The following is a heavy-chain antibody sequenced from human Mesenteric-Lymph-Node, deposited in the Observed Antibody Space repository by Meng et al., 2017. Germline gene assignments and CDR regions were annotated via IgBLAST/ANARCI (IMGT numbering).Heavy chain of an antibody. D-gene: IGHD1-1*01. J-gene: IGHJ4*02. CDR1: GYTFTSYG. Sequence: ASVKVSCKASGYTFTSYGISWVRQAPGQGLEWMGWISAYNGNTNYAQKLQGRVTMTTDTSTSTAYRELRSLRSDDTAVYYWARTRYNWNYGGKKYFDYWGQGTLVTVSS. CDR2: ISAYNGNT. V-gene: IGHV1-18*01. CDR3: ARTRYNWNYGGKKYFDY.